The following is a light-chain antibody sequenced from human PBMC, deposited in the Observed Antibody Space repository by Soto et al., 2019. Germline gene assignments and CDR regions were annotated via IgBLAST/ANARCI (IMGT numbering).Light chain of an antibody. V-gene: IGKV3-11*01. CDR2: DAS. CDR1: QSINRH. Sequence: ELVLTQSPATESVSPGERATLSCRASQSINRHLAWYRQKPGQAPRLLIYDASNRATGIPARFSGSGSGTDFTLTISSLEPEDFGVYYCQQRSNWPPVTFGGGTKVDI. J-gene: IGKJ4*01. CDR3: QQRSNWPPVT.